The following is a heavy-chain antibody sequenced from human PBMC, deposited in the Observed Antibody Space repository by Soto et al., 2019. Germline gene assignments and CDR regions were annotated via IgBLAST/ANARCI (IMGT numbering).Heavy chain of an antibody. CDR2: IYYSGST. CDR3: ARVPLDFSCSSTSCRESNWFDP. V-gene: IGHV4-31*03. Sequence: SETLSLTCTVSGGSISSGGYYWSWIRQHPGKGLEWIGYIYYSGSTYYNPSLKSRVTISVDTSKNQFSLKLSSVTAADTAVYYCARVPLDFSCSSTSCRESNWFDPWGQGTLVTVSS. J-gene: IGHJ5*02. D-gene: IGHD2-2*01. CDR1: GGSISSGGYY.